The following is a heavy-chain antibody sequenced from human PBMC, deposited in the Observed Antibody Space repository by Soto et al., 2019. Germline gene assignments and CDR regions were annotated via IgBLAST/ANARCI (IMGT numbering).Heavy chain of an antibody. CDR1: GGSISSGGYY. V-gene: IGHV4-31*11. CDR2: IYYSGGT. J-gene: IGHJ5*02. D-gene: IGHD2-15*01. Sequence: PSETLSLTYAVSGGSISSGGYYWSWTRQHPGKGLEGVGYIYYSGGTCYDPSVESRVTISVDKSKNQFSLKLSSVTAADTAVYYCASRYCSGGRCPLADNWFDPWGQGTLVTVS. CDR3: ASRYCSGGRCPLADNWFDP.